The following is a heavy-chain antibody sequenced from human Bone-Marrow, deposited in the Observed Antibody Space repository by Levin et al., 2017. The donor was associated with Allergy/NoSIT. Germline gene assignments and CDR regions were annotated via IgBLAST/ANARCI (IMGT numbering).Heavy chain of an antibody. CDR2: INVGGRRI. V-gene: IGHV3-74*01. J-gene: IGHJ4*02. CDR1: GFTFSGSW. CDR3: VQDCGRCESWGDDFES. D-gene: IGHD3-16*01. Sequence: GGSLRLSCTASGFTFSGSWMHWVRQTPGKGLVWVARINVGGRRIDYADSVKGRFTISRDDAKATLYLHMNSLTVEDTAIYYCVQDCGRCESWGDDFESWGQGTLVTVSS.